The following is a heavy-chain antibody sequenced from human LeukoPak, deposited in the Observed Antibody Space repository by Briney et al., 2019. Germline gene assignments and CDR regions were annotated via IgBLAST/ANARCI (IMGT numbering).Heavy chain of an antibody. V-gene: IGHV4-34*01. Sequence: SETLSLTCAVYGVSFNGYYWSWLRQPPGKGLEWIGEINHSGSTNYNPSLKSRVTISVDTFKNQFSLKMTSVTAADTAVYYCAREGTESQTVAFDIWGQGTMVTVSS. CDR2: INHSGST. J-gene: IGHJ3*02. CDR3: AREGTESQTVAFDI. D-gene: IGHD1-1*01. CDR1: GVSFNGYY.